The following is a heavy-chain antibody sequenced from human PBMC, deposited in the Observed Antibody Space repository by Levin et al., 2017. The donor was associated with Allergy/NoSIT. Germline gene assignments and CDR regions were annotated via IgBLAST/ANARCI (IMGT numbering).Heavy chain of an antibody. CDR1: GGSISTYY. D-gene: IGHD3-3*01. CDR3: ARAARFTADFDY. CDR2: IYTSGST. J-gene: IGHJ4*02. Sequence: LSQTLSLTCTVSGGSISTYYWSWIRQSAGKGLEWIGRIYTSGSTNYNPSLKSRVTMSVDTSKNQFSLKLSSVTAADTAVYFCARAARFTADFDYWGQGTLVTVSS. V-gene: IGHV4-4*07.